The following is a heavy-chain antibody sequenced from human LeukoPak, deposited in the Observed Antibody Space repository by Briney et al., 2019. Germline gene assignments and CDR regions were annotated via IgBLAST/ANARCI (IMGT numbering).Heavy chain of an antibody. CDR1: GFTFSSYA. CDR2: ISGSGDST. D-gene: IGHD4-17*01. CDR3: ATALDYDDSRDY. Sequence: GGSLRLSCAASGFTFSSYAMSWVRQAPGKGLEWVSAISGSGDSTYYADSVKGRFTISRDNSKNTLYLQMNSLRAEDTAVYYCATALDYDDSRDYWGQGTLVTVSS. J-gene: IGHJ4*02. V-gene: IGHV3-23*01.